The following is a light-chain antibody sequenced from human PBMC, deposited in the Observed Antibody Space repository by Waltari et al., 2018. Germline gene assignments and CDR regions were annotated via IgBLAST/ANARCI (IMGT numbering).Light chain of an antibody. Sequence: SYELTQPPSVHVSPGQTAILTCLGDTLGDKYASRYQQKPGQSPILVMYENNKRPSGIPERFSASNSGNTATLTIGGAQATDEADYYCQAWNSSVVFGGGTKLTVL. CDR2: ENN. CDR1: TLGDKY. V-gene: IGLV3-1*01. J-gene: IGLJ2*01. CDR3: QAWNSSVV.